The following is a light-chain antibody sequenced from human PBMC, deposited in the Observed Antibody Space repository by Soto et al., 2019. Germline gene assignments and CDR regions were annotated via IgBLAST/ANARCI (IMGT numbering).Light chain of an antibody. V-gene: IGKV1-33*01. CDR3: QHYDHLPPLS. CDR1: QDIKNY. CDR2: DAS. J-gene: IGKJ4*01. Sequence: DIQMTQSPSSLSASVGDRVTITCQASQDIKNYLNWYQQKPGKAPNLLIYDASNLKTGAPSRFSGSGSGTHFTFTISSLKPEDIATYYCQHYDHLPPLSFGGGTKVEIK.